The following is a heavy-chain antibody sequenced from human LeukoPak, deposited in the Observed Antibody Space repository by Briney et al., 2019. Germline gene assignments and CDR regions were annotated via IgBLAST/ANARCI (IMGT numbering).Heavy chain of an antibody. J-gene: IGHJ4*02. V-gene: IGHV1-18*01. D-gene: IGHD3-22*01. CDR3: ARDRYYYDSSGYYSDY. CDR1: VYTFTSYG. CDR2: ISAYNGNT. Sequence: ASVKVSCKASVYTFTSYGISWVRQAPGQGLEWMGWISAYNGNTNYAQKLQGRVTMTTDTSTSTAYMELRSLRSDDTAVYYCARDRYYYDSSGYYSDYWGQGTLVTVSS.